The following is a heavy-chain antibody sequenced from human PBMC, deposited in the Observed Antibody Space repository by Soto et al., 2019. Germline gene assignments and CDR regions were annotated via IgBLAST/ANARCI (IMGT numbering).Heavy chain of an antibody. J-gene: IGHJ1*01. V-gene: IGHV3-53*01. D-gene: IGHD3-10*01. CDR1: GFTVSSNY. CDR2: VYSAGNT. CDR3: ARAVGSGGGWAEYFQH. Sequence: EVQLVESGGGLIQPGGSLRLSCAASGFTVSSNYMGWVGQAPGKGLEYVSVVYSAGNTYYADSVTGRFTISRDSSENTMFLQMNSQRAEDTAVYFCARAVGSGGGWAEYFQHWGQGTPVTVSS.